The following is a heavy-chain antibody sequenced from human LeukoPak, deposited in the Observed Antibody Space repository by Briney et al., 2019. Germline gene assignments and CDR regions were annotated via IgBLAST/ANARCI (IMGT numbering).Heavy chain of an antibody. Sequence: SETLSLTCAVYGGSFSGYYWSWIRQPPGKGLEWIGEINHSGSTNYNPSLKSRVTISVDTSKNQFSLKLSSVTAADTAVYYCARVVIAARYNHLYYYYYYMDVWGKGTTVTVSS. CDR3: ARVVIAARYNHLYYYYYYMDV. V-gene: IGHV4-34*01. CDR2: INHSGST. CDR1: GGSFSGYY. D-gene: IGHD6-6*01. J-gene: IGHJ6*03.